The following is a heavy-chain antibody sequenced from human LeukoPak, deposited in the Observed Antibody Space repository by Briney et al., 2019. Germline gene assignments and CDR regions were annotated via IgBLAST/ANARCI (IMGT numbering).Heavy chain of an antibody. V-gene: IGHV4-61*08. CDR3: ARDVYGGNSGYDY. J-gene: IGHJ4*02. Sequence: SETLSLTCAVSGGSISSGGYSWSWIRQPPGKGLEWIGYIYYSGSTNYNPSLKSRVTISVDTSKNQFSLKLSSVTAADTAVYYCARDVYGGNSGYDYWGQGTLVTVSS. D-gene: IGHD4-23*01. CDR1: GGSISSGGYS. CDR2: IYYSGST.